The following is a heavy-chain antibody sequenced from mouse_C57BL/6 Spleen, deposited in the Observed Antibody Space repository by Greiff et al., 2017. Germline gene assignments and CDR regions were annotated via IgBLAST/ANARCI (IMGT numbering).Heavy chain of an antibody. CDR1: GYTFTSYW. J-gene: IGHJ4*01. D-gene: IGHD1-1*01. CDR3: ARLETFRKCYGSSYEGSMDY. Sequence: VQLQQSGTELVKPGASVKLSCKASGYTFTSYWMHWVKQRPGQGLEWIGNINPSNGGTNYNEKFKSKATLTVDKSSSTAYMQLSSLTSEDSAVYYCARLETFRKCYGSSYEGSMDYWGQGTSVTVSS. V-gene: IGHV1-53*01. CDR2: INPSNGGT.